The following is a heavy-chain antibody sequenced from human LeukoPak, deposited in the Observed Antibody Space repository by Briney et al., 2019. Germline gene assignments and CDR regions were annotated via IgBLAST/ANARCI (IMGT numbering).Heavy chain of an antibody. J-gene: IGHJ4*02. CDR1: GFTFSSYS. CDR2: ISSSSSYI. V-gene: IGHV3-21*01. CDR3: ARGLLIREGSGFDY. Sequence: PGGSLRLSCAASGFTFSSYSMNWVRQAPGKGLEWVSSISSSSSYIYYADSVRGRFTISRDNAKNSLYLQMNSLRAEDTAVYYCARGLLIREGSGFDYWGQGTLVTVSS. D-gene: IGHD3-3*01.